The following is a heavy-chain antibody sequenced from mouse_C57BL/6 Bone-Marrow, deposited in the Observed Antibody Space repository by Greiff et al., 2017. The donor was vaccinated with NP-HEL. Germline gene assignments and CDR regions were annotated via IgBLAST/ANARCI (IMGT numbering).Heavy chain of an antibody. Sequence: DVHLVESGGDLVKPGGSLKLSCAASGFTFSSYGMSWVRQTPDKRLEWVATISSGGSYTYYPDSVKGRFTISRDNAKNTLYLQMSSLKSEDTAMYYCARHTHAMDYWGQGTSVTVSS. V-gene: IGHV5-6*01. CDR3: ARHTHAMDY. CDR2: ISSGGSYT. CDR1: GFTFSSYG. J-gene: IGHJ4*01.